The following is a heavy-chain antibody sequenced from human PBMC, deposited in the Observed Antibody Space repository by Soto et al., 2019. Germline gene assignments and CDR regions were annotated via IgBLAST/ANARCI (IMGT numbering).Heavy chain of an antibody. J-gene: IGHJ4*02. CDR1: GGSVSSGSYY. V-gene: IGHV4-61*01. Sequence: QVQLQESGPGLVKPSETLSLTCTVSGGSVSSGSYYWSWIRQPPGKGLEWIGYIYYTGSTIYNPSLKSRVTISVDTSKNQFSLKLNSVTAADTAVYYCASYSSGWYDVSYWGQGTLVTVSS. D-gene: IGHD6-19*01. CDR3: ASYSSGWYDVSY. CDR2: IYYTGST.